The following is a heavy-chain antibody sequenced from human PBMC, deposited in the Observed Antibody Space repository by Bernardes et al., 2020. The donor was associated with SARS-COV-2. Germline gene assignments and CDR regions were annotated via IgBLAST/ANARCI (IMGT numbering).Heavy chain of an antibody. CDR1: GASISSSNW. D-gene: IGHD2-2*02. V-gene: IGHV4-4*02. CDR2: IYHSGTI. CDR3: ARLGCISMSCYRTFET. Sequence: SETLSLTCTVSGASISSSNWWTWVRQSPGKGLEWIGEIYHSGTINSNPSLRSRLAISVDKSENQFSLKLRSVTAADTAVYYCARLGCISMSCYRTFETWGQGTLVTVSS. J-gene: IGHJ5*02.